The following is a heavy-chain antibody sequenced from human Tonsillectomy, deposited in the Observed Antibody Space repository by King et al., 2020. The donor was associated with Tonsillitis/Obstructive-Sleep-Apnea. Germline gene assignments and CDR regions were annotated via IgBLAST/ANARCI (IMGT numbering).Heavy chain of an antibody. Sequence: VQLVESGGGVVQPGRSLRLSCAASGFTFNTSGMHWVRQAPGKGLEWVAVIWFDGSYKYYTDSVKGRFTISRDNSKNTLYLQMNSLRAEDTAVYYCAKDRGFTYGPSDAFDIWGQGTMVTVSS. J-gene: IGHJ3*02. D-gene: IGHD5-18*01. V-gene: IGHV3-33*06. CDR3: AKDRGFTYGPSDAFDI. CDR1: GFTFNTSG. CDR2: IWFDGSYK.